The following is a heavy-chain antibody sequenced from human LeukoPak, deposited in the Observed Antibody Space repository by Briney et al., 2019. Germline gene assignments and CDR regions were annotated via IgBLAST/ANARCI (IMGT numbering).Heavy chain of an antibody. CDR2: ISSGSSYL. CDR3: ARDRVAAAGRYYCYYGMDV. Sequence: GGSLRLSCAASGFTFSTYNMNWVRQAPGKGLEWVSSISSGSSYLFYAASVKGRFTISRDNAKNSLCLQMNSLRAKDTAVYYCARDRVAAAGRYYCYYGMDVWGQGTTVTVSS. J-gene: IGHJ6*02. V-gene: IGHV3-21*01. D-gene: IGHD6-13*01. CDR1: GFTFSTYN.